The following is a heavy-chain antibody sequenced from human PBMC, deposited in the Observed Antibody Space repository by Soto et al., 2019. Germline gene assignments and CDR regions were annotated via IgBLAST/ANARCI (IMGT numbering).Heavy chain of an antibody. Sequence: SETLSLTCAVYGGSFSGYYWSWIRQPPGKGLEWIGEINHSGSTNYNPSLKSRVTISVDTSKNQFSLKLSSVTAADTAVYYCARAEDPYNWFDPWGQGTLVTVSS. CDR1: GGSFSGYY. V-gene: IGHV4-34*01. CDR2: INHSGST. J-gene: IGHJ5*02. CDR3: ARAEDPYNWFDP.